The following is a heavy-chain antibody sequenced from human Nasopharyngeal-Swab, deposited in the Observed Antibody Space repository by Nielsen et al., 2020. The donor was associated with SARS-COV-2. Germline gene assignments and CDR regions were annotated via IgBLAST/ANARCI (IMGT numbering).Heavy chain of an antibody. D-gene: IGHD6-19*01. CDR2: ISYDGSNK. Sequence: GESLKISCAASGFTFSSHGMHWVRQAPGKGLEWVAVISYDGSNKYYADSVKGRFTISRDNSKNTLYLQMNSLRAEDTAVYYCAKGRIAVAGPLDYWGQGTLVTVSS. CDR1: GFTFSSHG. J-gene: IGHJ4*02. V-gene: IGHV3-30*18. CDR3: AKGRIAVAGPLDY.